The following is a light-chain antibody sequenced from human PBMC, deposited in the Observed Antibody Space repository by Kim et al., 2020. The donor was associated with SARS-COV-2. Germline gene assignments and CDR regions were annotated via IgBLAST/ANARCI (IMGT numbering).Light chain of an antibody. V-gene: IGKV3-15*01. CDR3: QQFKYWPAT. Sequence: EIVMTQSPATLSVSPGERATLSCRASQNIDSNLVWYQQKPGQAPRLLVHGASTRATGIPARFSGSGSGTDFTLTISSLQSEDFAVYYCQQFKYWPATFGQETKLDIK. CDR2: GAS. J-gene: IGKJ2*01. CDR1: QNIDSN.